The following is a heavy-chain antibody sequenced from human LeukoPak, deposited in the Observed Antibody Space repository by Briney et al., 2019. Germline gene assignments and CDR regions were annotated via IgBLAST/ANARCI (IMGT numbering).Heavy chain of an antibody. Sequence: GASVKVSCKASGYTFTGYYMHGVRQAPGQGLEWMGWINPNSGGTNYAQKFQGRVTMTRDTSISTAYMELSRLRSDDTAVYYCARGKYYDFWSGYYKDYWGQGTLVTVSS. J-gene: IGHJ4*02. V-gene: IGHV1-2*02. CDR2: INPNSGGT. D-gene: IGHD3-3*01. CDR1: GYTFTGYY. CDR3: ARGKYYDFWSGYYKDY.